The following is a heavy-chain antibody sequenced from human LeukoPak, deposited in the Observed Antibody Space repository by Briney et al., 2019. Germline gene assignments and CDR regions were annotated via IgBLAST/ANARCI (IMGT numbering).Heavy chain of an antibody. D-gene: IGHD5-12*01. Sequence: SVKVSCKASGGTFSSYAISWVRQAPGQGLEWMGGIIPIFGTANYAQKFQGGVTITADKSASTAYMELSSLRSEDTAVYYCARAFSSGYDRWIYYFDYWGQGTLVTVSS. J-gene: IGHJ4*02. CDR3: ARAFSSGYDRWIYYFDY. V-gene: IGHV1-69*06. CDR2: IIPIFGTA. CDR1: GGTFSSYA.